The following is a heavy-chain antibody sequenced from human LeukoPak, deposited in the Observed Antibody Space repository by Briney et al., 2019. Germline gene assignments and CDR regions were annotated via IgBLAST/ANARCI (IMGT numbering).Heavy chain of an antibody. CDR3: ARVYSSSSASLHY. D-gene: IGHD6-6*01. CDR2: IYPGDSDT. J-gene: IGHJ4*02. Sequence: GESLKISCKGSGYSFTSYWIGWVRQMPGEGLEWMGIIYPGDSDTRYSPSFQGQVTISADKSISTAYLQWSSLKASDTAMYYCARVYSSSSASLHYWGQGTLVTVSS. V-gene: IGHV5-51*01. CDR1: GYSFTSYW.